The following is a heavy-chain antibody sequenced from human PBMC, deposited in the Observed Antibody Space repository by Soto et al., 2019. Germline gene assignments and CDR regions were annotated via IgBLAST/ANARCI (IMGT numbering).Heavy chain of an antibody. CDR1: GFTFSSYG. D-gene: IGHD2-2*01. CDR2: ISYDGSNK. Sequence: QVQLVESGGGVVQSGRSLRLSCAASGFTFSSYGMHWVRQAPGKGLEWVAVISYDGSNKYYADSVKGRFTISRDNSKNTLYLQMNSLRAEDTAVYYCANAYCSSTSCYPPIDYWGQGTLVTVSS. J-gene: IGHJ4*02. CDR3: ANAYCSSTSCYPPIDY. V-gene: IGHV3-30*18.